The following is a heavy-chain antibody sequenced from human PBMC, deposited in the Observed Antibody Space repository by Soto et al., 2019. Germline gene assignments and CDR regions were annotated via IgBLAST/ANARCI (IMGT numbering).Heavy chain of an antibody. J-gene: IGHJ4*02. CDR3: ARAAKLSSSWYDY. V-gene: IGHV3-48*01. D-gene: IGHD6-13*01. CDR1: GFTFSSYS. Sequence: PGGSLRLSCAASGFTFSSYSMNWVRQAPGKGLEWVSYISSSSSTIYYADSVKGRFTISRDNAKNSLYLQMNSLRAEDTAVYYCARAAKLSSSWYDYWGQGTLVTVSS. CDR2: ISSSSSTI.